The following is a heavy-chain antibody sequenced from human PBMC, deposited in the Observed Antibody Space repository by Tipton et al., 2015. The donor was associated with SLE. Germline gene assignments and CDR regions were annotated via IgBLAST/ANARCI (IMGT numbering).Heavy chain of an antibody. Sequence: SLRLSCAASGFTFSSYAMSWVRQAPGKGLEWVSSISGNGDSTNYADSVKGRFTFSRDNSKNTLYLQMSSLRAEDTAVYFCAKGGDYGDPLDYGGQGSLVTVSS. V-gene: IGHV3-23*01. CDR2: ISGNGDST. CDR1: GFTFSSYA. CDR3: AKGGDYGDPLDY. J-gene: IGHJ4*02. D-gene: IGHD4-17*01.